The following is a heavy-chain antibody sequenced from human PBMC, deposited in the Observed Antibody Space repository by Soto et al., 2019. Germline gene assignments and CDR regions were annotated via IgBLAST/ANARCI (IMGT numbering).Heavy chain of an antibody. CDR1: GFSPSTNGVG. Sequence: QITLKASGPPLVKPTQTLTLTCTFSGFSPSTNGVGVGWMRQPPGKALEWLAHIYWDDDKRYSPSLKSRPTITEDTSKNPVVLTMTNMDPVDTATYYCAHSLLGYCRGGGCDTNRFDPWGKGTLVTFSS. J-gene: IGHJ5*02. D-gene: IGHD2-15*01. CDR2: IYWDDDK. CDR3: AHSLLGYCRGGGCDTNRFDP. V-gene: IGHV2-5*02.